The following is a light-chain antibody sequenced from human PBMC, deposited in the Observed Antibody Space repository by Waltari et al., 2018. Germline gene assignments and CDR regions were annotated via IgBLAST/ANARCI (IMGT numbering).Light chain of an antibody. V-gene: IGKV3-15*01. Sequence: EILMTQSPATLYVSPGERATLSCRASQRVSSNLAWYQQKPGQATRLLIYGASTRATGIPARVSGSGSGTEFTLTISSLQSEDFAVYYCQQYNNWPPLTFGGGTKVEIK. J-gene: IGKJ4*01. CDR1: QRVSSN. CDR2: GAS. CDR3: QQYNNWPPLT.